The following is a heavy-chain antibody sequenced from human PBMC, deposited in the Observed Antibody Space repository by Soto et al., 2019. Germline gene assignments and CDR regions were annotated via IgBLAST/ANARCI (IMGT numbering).Heavy chain of an antibody. V-gene: IGHV3-30*18. D-gene: IGHD5-18*01. CDR1: GSPFSSYG. CDR3: AKDVKEGWILLYYYYNGMDV. CDR2: TSYDGSKK. Sequence: PGGSLRLSCAASGSPFSSYGMHWVRQAPGKGLEWVAVTSYDGSKKYYADSVKGRFTISRDNSKNTLYLQMNSLRAEDTAVYYCAKDVKEGWILLYYYYNGMDVWGQGTTVTVSS. J-gene: IGHJ6*02.